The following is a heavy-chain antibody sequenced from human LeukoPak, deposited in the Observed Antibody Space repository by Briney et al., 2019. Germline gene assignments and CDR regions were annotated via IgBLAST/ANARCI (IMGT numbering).Heavy chain of an antibody. D-gene: IGHD6-13*01. CDR1: GGSINSYF. CDR3: ARDQQPDY. J-gene: IGHJ4*02. CDR2: IYYSGSA. V-gene: IGHV4-59*01. Sequence: ETLCLTCTVSGGSINSYFWTWIRQPPGKGLEWIGCIYYSGSAHLTPSLKSRVTISVDTSKNQFSLELRSLTAADSAVYYCARDQQPDYWGQGTLVTVSS.